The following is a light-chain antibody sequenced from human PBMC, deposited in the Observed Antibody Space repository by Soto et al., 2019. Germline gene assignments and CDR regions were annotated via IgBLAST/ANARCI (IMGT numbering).Light chain of an antibody. CDR1: QGISSY. CDR2: AAS. Sequence: DVQMTQSPSTLSASVGDRVTITCRASQGISSYLAWYQQKPGKAPKLLIYAASTLQSGVPSRFSGSGSGTEFTLTISSLQPDDFATYYCQQYNTYSAFGQGTKVDI. CDR3: QQYNTYSA. V-gene: IGKV1-9*01. J-gene: IGKJ1*01.